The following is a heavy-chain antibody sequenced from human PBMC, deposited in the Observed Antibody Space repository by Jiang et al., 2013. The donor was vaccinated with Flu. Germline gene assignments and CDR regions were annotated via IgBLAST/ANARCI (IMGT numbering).Heavy chain of an antibody. CDR1: GGSFNDYS. CDR3: ARGRSWYNWFDP. CDR2: INHRGVI. V-gene: IGHV4-34*01. J-gene: IGHJ5*02. Sequence: LLKPSETLSLHCSVSGGSFNDYSWTWIRQSPGTGLQWIGDINHRGVINYNPFLKSGVTISVDTLKNQFSLILKSVTAADTGVYYCARGRSWYNWFDPWGPGNPRSSSP. D-gene: IGHD6-19*01.